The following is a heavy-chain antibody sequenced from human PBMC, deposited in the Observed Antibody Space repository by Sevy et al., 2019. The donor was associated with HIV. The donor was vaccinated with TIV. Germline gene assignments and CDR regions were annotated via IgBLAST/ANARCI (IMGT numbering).Heavy chain of an antibody. CDR1: GYTFTSFG. CDR2: ISVYNGKT. J-gene: IGHJ4*02. Sequence: ASVKVSGKTSGYTFTSFGISWVRQAPGQGLEWVGWISVYNGKTNYAQKFQGRITLTSDTSTRTAYMELRSLRSDDTAVYYCSRRGAFEYDSSGFQSHWGQGTLVTVSS. V-gene: IGHV1-18*01. CDR3: SRRGAFEYDSSGFQSH. D-gene: IGHD3-22*01.